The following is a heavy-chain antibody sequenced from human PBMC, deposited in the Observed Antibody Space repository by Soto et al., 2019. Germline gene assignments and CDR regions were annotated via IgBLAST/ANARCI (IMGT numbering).Heavy chain of an antibody. Sequence: QVQRVQSGAEVKKPGSSVKVSCRASGGTFSSYAVSWVRQAPGQGLEWMGVIIPLLNTPKYVQKFRGRVTITADASATTAYMELSSLRSEDTAVYYCARESSSPNYYYYGMDVWGQGTTVTVSS. V-gene: IGHV1-69*01. J-gene: IGHJ6*02. D-gene: IGHD6-6*01. CDR2: IIPLLNTP. CDR1: GGTFSSYA. CDR3: ARESSSPNYYYYGMDV.